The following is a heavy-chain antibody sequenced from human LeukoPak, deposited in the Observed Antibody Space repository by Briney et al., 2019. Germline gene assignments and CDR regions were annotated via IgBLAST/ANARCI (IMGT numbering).Heavy chain of an antibody. D-gene: IGHD3-22*01. V-gene: IGHV4-39*01. CDR2: IYYSGST. J-gene: IGHJ4*02. CDR1: GGSISSSDYY. Sequence: SETLSLTCTVPGGSISSSDYYWGWIRQPPGKGLEWIGSIYYSGSTYYNPSLKSRVTISVDTSKNQFSLKLSSVTAADTAVYYCARHFVSIVVTNFDYWGQGTLVTVSS. CDR3: ARHFVSIVVTNFDY.